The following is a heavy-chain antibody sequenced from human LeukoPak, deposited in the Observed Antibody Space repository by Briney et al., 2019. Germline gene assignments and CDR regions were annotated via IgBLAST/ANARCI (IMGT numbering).Heavy chain of an antibody. V-gene: IGHV4-38-2*02. CDR3: ARDETYSSDWQPNHSYYYMDV. D-gene: IGHD6-19*01. J-gene: IGHJ6*03. CDR1: GYSISSGYY. CDR2: IYHSGST. Sequence: SETLSLTCTDSGYSISSGYYWGWIRQPPGKGLEWIGSIYHSGSTHYNPSLKSRVTISVDTSKNQFSLKVNSVTAADTAEYFCARDETYSSDWQPNHSYYYMDVWGKGTTVIVSS.